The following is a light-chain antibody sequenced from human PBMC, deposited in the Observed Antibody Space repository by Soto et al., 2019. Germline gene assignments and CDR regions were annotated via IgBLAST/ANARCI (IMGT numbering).Light chain of an antibody. CDR2: DAS. J-gene: IGKJ5*01. CDR1: ESVSYSY. Sequence: EIVLTQSPATMSLSPGERATLSCGASESVSYSYVAWYQQKAGLAPRLLIHDASTRASGIPDRFSGSKSGTDFTLTIRGLEPEDAALCYCQQYGSSPITFGQGTRLEIK. CDR3: QQYGSSPIT. V-gene: IGKV3D-20*01.